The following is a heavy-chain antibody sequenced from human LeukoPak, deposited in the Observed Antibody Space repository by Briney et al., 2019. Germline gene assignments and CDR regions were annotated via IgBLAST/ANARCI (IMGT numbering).Heavy chain of an antibody. J-gene: IGHJ4*02. CDR1: GYTFTGYY. D-gene: IGHD3-10*01. CDR2: INPNSGGT. Sequence: ASVKVSCKASGYTFTGYYMHWVRRAPGQGLEWMGWINPNSGGTNYAQKFQGRVTMTRDTSISTAYMELSRLRSDDTAVYYCARGVYRITMVRGVIIPFDYWGQGTLVTVSS. CDR3: ARGVYRITMVRGVIIPFDY. V-gene: IGHV1-2*02.